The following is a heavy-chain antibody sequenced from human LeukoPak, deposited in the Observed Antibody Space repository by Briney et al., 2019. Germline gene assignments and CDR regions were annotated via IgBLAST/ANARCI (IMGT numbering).Heavy chain of an antibody. J-gene: IGHJ4*02. D-gene: IGHD6-13*01. V-gene: IGHV3-48*01. CDR2: IGNGSTTI. Sequence: GGSLRLSCAASGFTFSSYAMSWVRQAPGKGLEWVSYIGNGSTTIYYADSVKGRFTVSRDNAKNSLYLQMNSLRAEDTAVYYCAREVIAATHYFDYWGQGTLVTVSS. CDR1: GFTFSSYA. CDR3: AREVIAATHYFDY.